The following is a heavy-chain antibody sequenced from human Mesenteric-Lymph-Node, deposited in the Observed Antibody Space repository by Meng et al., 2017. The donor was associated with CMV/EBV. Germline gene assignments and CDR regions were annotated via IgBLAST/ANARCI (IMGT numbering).Heavy chain of an antibody. CDR1: GYTFTSYD. CDR2: MNPNSGNT. J-gene: IGHJ5*02. V-gene: IGHV1-8*01. CDR3: ARGPGPDYYGSGHLGAGFDP. D-gene: IGHD3-10*01. Sequence: SVKVSCKASGYTFTSYDINWVRQATGQGLEWMGWMNPNSGNTGYAQKFQGRVTMTRNTSISTAYMELSSLRSEDTAVYYCARGPGPDYYGSGHLGAGFDPWGQGTLVTVSS.